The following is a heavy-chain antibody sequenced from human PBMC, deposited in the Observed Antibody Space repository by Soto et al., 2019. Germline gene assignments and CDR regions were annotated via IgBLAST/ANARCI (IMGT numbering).Heavy chain of an antibody. D-gene: IGHD6-13*01. Sequence: QVQLVQSGAEVKKPGASVKVSCKASGYSFTSYGISWVRQAPGQGLEWMGWISAYNGNTNYAQKLQGRVTMTPDTATSTAYMELSILRSDDTAVYYCAREWAAAGPFDYWGQGTLVTVSS. V-gene: IGHV1-18*01. CDR2: ISAYNGNT. J-gene: IGHJ4*02. CDR1: GYSFTSYG. CDR3: AREWAAAGPFDY.